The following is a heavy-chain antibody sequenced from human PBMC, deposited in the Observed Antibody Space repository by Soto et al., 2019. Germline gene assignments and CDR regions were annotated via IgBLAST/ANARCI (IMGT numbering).Heavy chain of an antibody. Sequence: EVQLLESGGGLVQPGGSLRLSCAASGFTFSSYAMSWVRQAPGKWLEWVSAISGSGGSTYYADSVKGRFTISRDNSKNTLYLQMNSLRAEDTAVYYCAKPTNYYGSGSYWGYDYWCQGTLVTVSS. V-gene: IGHV3-23*01. CDR1: GFTFSSYA. CDR3: AKPTNYYGSGSYWGYDY. CDR2: ISGSGGST. D-gene: IGHD3-10*01. J-gene: IGHJ4*02.